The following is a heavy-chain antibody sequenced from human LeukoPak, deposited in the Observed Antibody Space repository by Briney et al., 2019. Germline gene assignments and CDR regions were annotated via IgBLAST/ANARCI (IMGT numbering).Heavy chain of an antibody. D-gene: IGHD2-2*02. CDR1: GYTFTSYG. V-gene: IGHV1-18*01. J-gene: IGHJ6*03. Sequence: ASVKVSCKASGYTFTSYGIIWVRQAPGQGLEWMGWTSAYNGNTNYAQKLQGRVTMTTDTSTSTAYMELRSLRSDDTAVYYCARDSRRYCSSTSCYTHYYYYYMDVWGKRTTVTVSS. CDR3: ARDSRRYCSSTSCYTHYYYYYMDV. CDR2: TSAYNGNT.